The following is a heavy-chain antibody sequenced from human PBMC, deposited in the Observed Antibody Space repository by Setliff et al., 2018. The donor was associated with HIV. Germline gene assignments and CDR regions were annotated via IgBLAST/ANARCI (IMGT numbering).Heavy chain of an antibody. J-gene: IGHJ6*03. CDR2: INHSGST. V-gene: IGHV4-34*01. D-gene: IGHD6-19*01. CDR3: ARVPGYSSGTSYMDV. Sequence: SETLSLTCAVYGGSLSGYHWSWIRQSPEKGLEWIGEINHSGSTNYNPSLKSRVTMSVDTSKNQFSLKLRSVTAADRAVYYCARVPGYSSGTSYMDVWGKGTTVTVSS. CDR1: GGSLSGYH.